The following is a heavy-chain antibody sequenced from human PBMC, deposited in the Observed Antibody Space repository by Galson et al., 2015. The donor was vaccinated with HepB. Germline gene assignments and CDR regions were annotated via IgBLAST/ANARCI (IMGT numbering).Heavy chain of an antibody. CDR2: IYYSGST. V-gene: IGHV4-39*01. CDR3: ARLRFGELPIDY. J-gene: IGHJ4*02. Sequence: SETLSLTCTVSGGSISSSSYYWGWIRQPPGKGLEWIGSIYYSGSTYYNPSLKSRVTISVDTSKNQFSLKLSSVTAADTAVYYCARLRFGELPIDYWGQGTLVTVSS. D-gene: IGHD3-10*01. CDR1: GGSISSSSYY.